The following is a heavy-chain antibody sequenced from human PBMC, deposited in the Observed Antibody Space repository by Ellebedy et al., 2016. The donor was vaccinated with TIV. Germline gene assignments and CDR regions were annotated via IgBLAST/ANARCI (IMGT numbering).Heavy chain of an antibody. V-gene: IGHV3-7*01. CDR1: GFSFRSYW. D-gene: IGHD7-27*01. CDR2: MRQDGGDK. J-gene: IGHJ3*02. Sequence: GGSLRLSCAASGFSFRSYWMSWVRQAPGKGLEWVANMRQDGGDKYYVDSVKGRFTISRDNAKSSLYLQMNSVRAEDTAVYYCARDMAWGNERLTDALDIWGQGTMVIVSS. CDR3: ARDMAWGNERLTDALDI.